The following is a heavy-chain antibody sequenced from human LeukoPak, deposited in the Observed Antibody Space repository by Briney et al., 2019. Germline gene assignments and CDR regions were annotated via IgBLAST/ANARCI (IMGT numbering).Heavy chain of an antibody. D-gene: IGHD5-12*01. CDR1: GFTFSGYW. CDR3: AREGGYDASDI. J-gene: IGHJ3*02. Sequence: GGSLRLSCAASGFTFSGYWMHWVRQAPGKGLVWVSRINSDGSSTNYADSVKGRFTISRDNAKNTLYLQMNSLRAEDTAVYYCAREGGYDASDIWGQGTMVTASS. V-gene: IGHV3-74*01. CDR2: INSDGSST.